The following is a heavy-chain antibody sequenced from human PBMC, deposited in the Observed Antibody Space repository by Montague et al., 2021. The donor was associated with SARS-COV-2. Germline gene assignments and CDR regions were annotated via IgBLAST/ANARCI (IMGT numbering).Heavy chain of an antibody. V-gene: IGHV4-39*07. J-gene: IGHJ4*02. CDR1: GRSVSGSSYY. CDR3: ATQVERATITGYYFDY. CDR2: KYYSGST. Sequence: SETLSLTCTVYGRSVSGSSYYWGWHRQPTGQGLEWIGNKYYSGSTYSNLSMKSRVTTSVDTSKNQLSLKLTSATAADTAVYYCATQVERATITGYYFDYWGQGILVTVSS. D-gene: IGHD5-24*01.